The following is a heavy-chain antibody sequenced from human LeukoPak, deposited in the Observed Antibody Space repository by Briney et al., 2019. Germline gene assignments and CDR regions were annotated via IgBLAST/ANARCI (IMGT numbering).Heavy chain of an antibody. CDR3: ARDGDYDSSGFFRDY. Sequence: ASVKVSCKASGYTFTAYYMHWVRQAPGQGLEWMGRINPNSGGTNYAQKFQGRVTMTRDTSISTAYMELSRLRSDDTAVYYCARDGDYDSSGFFRDYWGQGTLVTVSS. CDR2: INPNSGGT. D-gene: IGHD3-22*01. J-gene: IGHJ4*02. V-gene: IGHV1-2*06. CDR1: GYTFTAYY.